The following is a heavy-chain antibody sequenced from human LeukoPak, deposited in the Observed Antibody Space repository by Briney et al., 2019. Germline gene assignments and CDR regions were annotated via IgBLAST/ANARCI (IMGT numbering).Heavy chain of an antibody. D-gene: IGHD2-2*01. CDR2: IYYSGST. CDR3: ASYIVVVPAAIEYFQH. Sequence: SETLSLTCTVSGGSISSYYWSWIRQPPGKGLEWIGYIYYSGSTNYNPSLKSRVTISVDRSKNQFSLKLSSVTAADTAVYYCASYIVVVPAAIEYFQHWGQGTLVTVSS. CDR1: GGSISSYY. J-gene: IGHJ1*01. V-gene: IGHV4-59*12.